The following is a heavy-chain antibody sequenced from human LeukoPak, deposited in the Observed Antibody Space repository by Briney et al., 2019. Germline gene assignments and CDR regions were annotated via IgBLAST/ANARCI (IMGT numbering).Heavy chain of an antibody. CDR2: IYPGDSNT. Sequence: GESLKISCKGSGYNLPDYWIGWVRQMPGKGLEWMGIIYPGDSNTVYSPSFQGQVTISADKSISTAYLQWSSLKASDTAMYFCARGIAAVGTDYFDYWGQGTLVTVSS. CDR1: GYNLPDYW. J-gene: IGHJ4*02. V-gene: IGHV5-51*01. D-gene: IGHD6-13*01. CDR3: ARGIAAVGTDYFDY.